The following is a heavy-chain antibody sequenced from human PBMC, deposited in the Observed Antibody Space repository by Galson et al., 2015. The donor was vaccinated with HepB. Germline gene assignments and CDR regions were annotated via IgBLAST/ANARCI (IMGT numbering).Heavy chain of an antibody. CDR1: GYTFTSYG. V-gene: IGHV1-18*01. Sequence: SVKVSCKASGYTFTSYGISWVRQAPGQGLEWMGWISAYNGNTNYAQKFQGRVTMTTDKSTTTAYMELRSLRSDDTAVYYCARDPTYDYLWGSYRPPDYWGRGTLVTVSS. D-gene: IGHD3-16*02. CDR3: ARDPTYDYLWGSYRPPDY. J-gene: IGHJ4*01. CDR2: ISAYNGNT.